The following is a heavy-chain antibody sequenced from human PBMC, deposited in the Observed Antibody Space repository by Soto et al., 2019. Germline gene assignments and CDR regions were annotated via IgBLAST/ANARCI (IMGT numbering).Heavy chain of an antibody. J-gene: IGHJ4*02. CDR2: ISGSGGSI. D-gene: IGHD6-19*01. CDR3: AKEYSSGWGIDY. CDR1: GFTFSNYG. V-gene: IGHV3-23*01. Sequence: GGSLRLSCAASGFTFSNYGISWVRQAPGKGLEWVSAISGSGGSIYYADSVKGRFTISRDNSKNTLYLQMNSLRAEDTAVYYCAKEYSSGWGIDYWGQGTLVTVSS.